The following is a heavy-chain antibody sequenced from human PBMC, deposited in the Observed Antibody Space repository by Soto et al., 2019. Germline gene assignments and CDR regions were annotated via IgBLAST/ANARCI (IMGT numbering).Heavy chain of an antibody. CDR2: IYWDDDK. CDR1: GFSLSTSGVG. D-gene: IGHD2-2*01. Sequence: GSGPTLVNPTQTLTLTYTFSGFSLSTSGVGVGWIRQPPGKALEWLAVIYWDDDKRYSPSLKSRLTITKDTSKNQVVLTMTNMDPVDTATYYCAHSLGPYCSSTSCYGGLDYWGQGTLVTVSS. CDR3: AHSLGPYCSSTSCYGGLDY. V-gene: IGHV2-5*02. J-gene: IGHJ4*02.